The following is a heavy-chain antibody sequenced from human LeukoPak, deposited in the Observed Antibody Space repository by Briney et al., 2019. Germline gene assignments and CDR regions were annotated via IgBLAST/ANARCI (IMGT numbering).Heavy chain of an antibody. CDR1: GYTFTSYA. D-gene: IGHD3-10*01. CDR3: ARVGGFQFQNYYGSGIQKPFAWFDP. V-gene: IGHV7-4-1*02. CDR2: INTNTGNP. Sequence: ASVKVSCKASGYTFTSYAMNWVRQAPGQGLEWMGWINTNTGNPTYAQGFTGRFVFSLDTSVSTAYLQISSLKAEDTAVYYCARVGGFQFQNYYGSGIQKPFAWFDPWGQGTLVTVSS. J-gene: IGHJ5*02.